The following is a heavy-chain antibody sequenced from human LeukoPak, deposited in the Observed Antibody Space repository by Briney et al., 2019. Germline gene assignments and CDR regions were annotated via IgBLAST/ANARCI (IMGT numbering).Heavy chain of an antibody. CDR1: GGSFSGYY. V-gene: IGHV4-34*01. CDR3: ARMHLGRITMIVVVRNAFDI. J-gene: IGHJ3*02. D-gene: IGHD3-22*01. Sequence: SETLSLTCAVYGGSFSGYYWSWIRQPPGKGLEWIGEINHSGSTNYNPSFKSRVTISVDTSKNQFSLKLSSVTAADTAVYYCARMHLGRITMIVVVRNAFDIWGQGTMVTVSS. CDR2: INHSGST.